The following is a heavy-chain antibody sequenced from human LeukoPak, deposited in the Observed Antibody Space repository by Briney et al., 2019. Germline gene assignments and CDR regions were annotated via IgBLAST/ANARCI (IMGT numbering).Heavy chain of an antibody. V-gene: IGHV4-39*02. CDR3: AREGEMATITD. CDR1: GGSISSSSYY. CDR2: ISYSGTT. D-gene: IGHD5-24*01. J-gene: IGHJ4*02. Sequence: SETLSLTCTVSGGSISSSSYYWGWIRQPPGKGLEWIGSISYSGTTYYNPSLKSRVTISVDTSKNQFSLKLSSVTAADTAVYYCAREGEMATITDWGQGTLVTVSS.